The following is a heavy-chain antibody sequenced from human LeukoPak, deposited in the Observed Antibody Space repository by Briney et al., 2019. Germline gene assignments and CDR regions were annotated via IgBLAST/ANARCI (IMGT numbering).Heavy chain of an antibody. D-gene: IGHD2-15*01. CDR3: AKDQGDCSGGSCYPDYFDY. CDR1: GFTFSSYA. J-gene: IGHJ4*02. CDR2: ISGSGGST. Sequence: GGSLRLSCAACGFTFSSYAMSWVRQAPGKGLEWVSAISGSGGSTYYADFVKGRFTISRDNSKNTLYLQMNSLRAEDTAVYYCAKDQGDCSGGSCYPDYFDYWGQGTLVTVSS. V-gene: IGHV3-23*01.